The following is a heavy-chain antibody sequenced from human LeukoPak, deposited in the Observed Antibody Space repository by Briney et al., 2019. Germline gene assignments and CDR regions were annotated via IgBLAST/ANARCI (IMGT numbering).Heavy chain of an antibody. D-gene: IGHD3-3*01. V-gene: IGHV3-11*01. CDR1: GGSFSDYY. Sequence: PSETLSLTCAVYGGSFSDYYMSWIRQAPGKGLEWVSYISSSGSTIYYADSVKGRFTISRDNAKNSLYLQMNSLRAEDTAVYYCARDDFWSGYYIYDWGQGTLVTVSS. J-gene: IGHJ4*02. CDR3: ARDDFWSGYYIYD. CDR2: ISSSGSTI.